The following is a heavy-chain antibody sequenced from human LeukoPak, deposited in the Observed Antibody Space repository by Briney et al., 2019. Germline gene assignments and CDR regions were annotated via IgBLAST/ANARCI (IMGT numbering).Heavy chain of an antibody. D-gene: IGHD3-3*01. Sequence: ASVKVSRKASGYTFTGYYMHWVRQAPGQGLEWMGWINPNSGGTNYAQKFQGRVTMTRDTSISTAYMELSRLRSDDTAVYYCARDPFSYDFWSGYPSWGQGTLVTVSS. CDR3: ARDPFSYDFWSGYPS. CDR2: INPNSGGT. J-gene: IGHJ5*02. V-gene: IGHV1-2*02. CDR1: GYTFTGYY.